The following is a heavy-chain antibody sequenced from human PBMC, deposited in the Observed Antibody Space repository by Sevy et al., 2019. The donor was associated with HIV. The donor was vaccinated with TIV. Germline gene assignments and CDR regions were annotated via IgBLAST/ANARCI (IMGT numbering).Heavy chain of an antibody. Sequence: SETLSLTCTVSGASISSRSYFWTSIRQPAAKGLEWIGSYHTSGSTKYNRSLESRVTMSVDTSKNQFSLKLRSVTAAYTVLYYCARSRPSGAKSGYSAYFDYWGQGTLVTVSS. D-gene: IGHD3-3*01. CDR3: ARSRPSGAKSGYSAYFDY. CDR1: GASISSRSYF. CDR2: YHTSGST. V-gene: IGHV4-61*02. J-gene: IGHJ4*02.